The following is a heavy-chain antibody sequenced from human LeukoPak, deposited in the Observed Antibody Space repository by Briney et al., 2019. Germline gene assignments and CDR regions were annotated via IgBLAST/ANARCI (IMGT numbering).Heavy chain of an antibody. Sequence: PSETLSLTCTVSGGSISSYYWSWIRQPPGKGLEWIGYIYYSGSTNYNPSLKSRVTISVDTSKNQFSLKLGSMTAADTAVYYCARGRRWLQQTFDYWGQGTLVTVSS. V-gene: IGHV4-59*01. CDR2: IYYSGST. CDR1: GGSISSYY. CDR3: ARGRRWLQQTFDY. D-gene: IGHD5-24*01. J-gene: IGHJ4*02.